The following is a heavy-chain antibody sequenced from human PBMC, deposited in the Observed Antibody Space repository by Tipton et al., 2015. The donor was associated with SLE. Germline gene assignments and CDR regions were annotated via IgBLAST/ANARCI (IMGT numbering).Heavy chain of an antibody. V-gene: IGHV3-33*01. CDR1: GFTFSSYG. CDR2: IWYDGRNK. CDR3: ARESDDAFDV. J-gene: IGHJ3*01. Sequence: SLRLSCAASGFTFSSYGMHWVRQAPGKGLEWVAVIWYDGRNKYYVDSVKGRFTISRDNAKDSLSLEMNSLRAEDTAVYYCARESDDAFDVWGQGTMVTVSS.